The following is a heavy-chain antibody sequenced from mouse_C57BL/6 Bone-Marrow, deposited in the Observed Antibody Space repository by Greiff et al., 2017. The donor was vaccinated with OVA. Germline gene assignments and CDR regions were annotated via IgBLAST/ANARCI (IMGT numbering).Heavy chain of an antibody. Sequence: QVQLQQSGAELARPGASVKLSCKASGYTFTSYGISWVKQRTGQGLEWIGEIYPRSGNTYYNEKFKGKATLTADKSSSTAYMELRSLTSEDSAVYFCARRDYYGSRNWCFDVWGTGTTVTVSS. J-gene: IGHJ1*03. CDR1: GYTFTSYG. CDR2: IYPRSGNT. D-gene: IGHD1-1*01. V-gene: IGHV1-81*01. CDR3: ARRDYYGSRNWCFDV.